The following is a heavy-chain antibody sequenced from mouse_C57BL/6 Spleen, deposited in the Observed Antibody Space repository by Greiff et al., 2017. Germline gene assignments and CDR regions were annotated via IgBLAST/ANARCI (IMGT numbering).Heavy chain of an antibody. CDR3: ARHGEEDYYGSSLFDY. V-gene: IGHV5-6*01. D-gene: IGHD1-1*01. CDR1: GFTFSSYG. J-gene: IGHJ2*01. Sequence: VQLKESGGDLVKPGGSLKLSCAASGFTFSSYGMSWVRQTPDKRLEWVATISSGGSYTYYPDSVKGRFTISRDNAKNTLYLQMSSLKSEDTAMYYCARHGEEDYYGSSLFDYWGQGTTLTVSS. CDR2: ISSGGSYT.